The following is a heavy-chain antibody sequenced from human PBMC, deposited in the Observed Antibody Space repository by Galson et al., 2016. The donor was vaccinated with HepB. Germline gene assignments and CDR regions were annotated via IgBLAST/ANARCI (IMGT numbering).Heavy chain of an antibody. Sequence: SLRLSCAASGFTFSTYGMHWVRQAPGRGLAWVATISYDGGHQYYADSLKVRFIISRDNSKNTVTLEMNSLRSDDTGIYYCAKDLIEKGMAATGTLGYFGMDVWGQGTTVIVSS. CDR1: GFTFSTYG. CDR2: ISYDGGHQ. CDR3: AKDLIEKGMAATGTLGYFGMDV. D-gene: IGHD2-15*01. V-gene: IGHV3-30*18. J-gene: IGHJ6*02.